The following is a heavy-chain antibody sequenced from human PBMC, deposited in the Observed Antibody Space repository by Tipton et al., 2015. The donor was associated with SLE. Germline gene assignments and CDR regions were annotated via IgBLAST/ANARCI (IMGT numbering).Heavy chain of an antibody. Sequence: SLRLSCAASGFTFSSYAMHWVRQAPGKGLEWVAVISYDGSNKYYADSVKGRFTISRDNSKNTLYLQMNSLRAEDTAVYYCARDWGQLGGAFDNWGQGTRVTVSS. J-gene: IGHJ4*02. CDR2: ISYDGSNK. V-gene: IGHV3-30*04. D-gene: IGHD7-27*01. CDR1: GFTFSSYA. CDR3: ARDWGQLGGAFDN.